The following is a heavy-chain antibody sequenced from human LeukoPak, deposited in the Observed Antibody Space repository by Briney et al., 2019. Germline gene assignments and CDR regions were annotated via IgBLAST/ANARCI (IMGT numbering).Heavy chain of an antibody. D-gene: IGHD2-2*01. V-gene: IGHV1-69*13. CDR1: GGTFSSYA. J-gene: IGHJ6*03. CDR2: IIPIFGTA. CDR3: ARGSSTVNCSSTSCYPPDYYMDV. Sequence: SVKVSCKASGGTFSSYAISWVRQAPGQGLEWMGGIIPIFGTANYAQKFQGRVTITADESTSTAYMELSSLRSEDTAVYYCARGSSTVNCSSTSCYPPDYYMDVWGKGTTVTVSS.